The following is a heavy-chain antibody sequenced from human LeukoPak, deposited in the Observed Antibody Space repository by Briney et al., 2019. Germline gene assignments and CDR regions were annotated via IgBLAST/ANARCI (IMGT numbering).Heavy chain of an antibody. V-gene: IGHV3-64D*09. CDR1: GFTFSSYA. CDR2: ISSNGGST. Sequence: GSLRLSCSASGFTFSSYAMHWVRQAPGKGLEYVSAISSNGGSTYYADSVKGRFTISRDNSKNTLYLQMSSLRAEDTAVYYCVRMGGVTVVGFDYWGQGTLVTVSS. D-gene: IGHD3-16*01. CDR3: VRMGGVTVVGFDY. J-gene: IGHJ4*02.